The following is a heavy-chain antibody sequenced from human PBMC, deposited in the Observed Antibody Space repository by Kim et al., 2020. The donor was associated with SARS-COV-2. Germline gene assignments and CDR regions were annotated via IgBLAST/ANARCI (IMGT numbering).Heavy chain of an antibody. CDR3: AKDPAVVPAALNWYFDL. V-gene: IGHV3-23*01. Sequence: GGSLRLSCAASGFTFSSYAMSWVRQAPGKGLEWVSAISGSGGSTYYADSVKGRFTISRDNSKNTLYLQMNSLRAEDTAVYYCAKDPAVVPAALNWYFDLWGRGTLVTVSS. J-gene: IGHJ2*01. D-gene: IGHD2-2*01. CDR2: ISGSGGST. CDR1: GFTFSSYA.